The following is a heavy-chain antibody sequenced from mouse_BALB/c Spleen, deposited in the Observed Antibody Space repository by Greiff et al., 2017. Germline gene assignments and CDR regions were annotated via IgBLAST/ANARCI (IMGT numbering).Heavy chain of an antibody. V-gene: IGHV1-54*01. Sequence: VQLQQSGAELVRPGTSVKVSCKASGYAFTNYLIEWVKQRPGQGLEWIGVINPGSGGTNYNEKFKGKATLTVDKSSSTAYMQLSSLTSEDSAVYYCTISGYAMDYWGQGTSVTVSS. CDR3: TISGYAMDY. J-gene: IGHJ4*01. CDR1: GYAFTNYL. D-gene: IGHD3-1*01. CDR2: INPGSGGT.